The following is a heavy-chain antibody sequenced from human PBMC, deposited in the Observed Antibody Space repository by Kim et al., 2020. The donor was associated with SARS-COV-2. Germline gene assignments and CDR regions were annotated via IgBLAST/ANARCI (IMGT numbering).Heavy chain of an antibody. CDR3: ARYHL. CDR2: INSDGSIT. J-gene: IGHJ4*02. V-gene: IGHV3-74*01. Sequence: INSDGSITSYADSVKGRFTISRDTAKNTLYLQMNSLRTEDTAVYYCARYHLGGQGTLVTVSS.